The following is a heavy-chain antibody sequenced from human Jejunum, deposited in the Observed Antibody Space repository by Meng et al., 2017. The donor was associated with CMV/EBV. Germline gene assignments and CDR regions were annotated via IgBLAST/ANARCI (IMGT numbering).Heavy chain of an antibody. V-gene: IGHV3-74*01. CDR2: ISNDGSTT. CDR1: GLTFSSHW. CDR3: ARAKKTGGDNPDY. J-gene: IGHJ4*02. D-gene: IGHD4-23*01. Sequence: GLTFSSHWMPWVRQTPGKELVWVSRISNDGSTTTYADSVKGRFTISRDNAKNTLYLQMNSLAVDDTAVYYCARAKKTGGDNPDYWGQGTLVTVSS.